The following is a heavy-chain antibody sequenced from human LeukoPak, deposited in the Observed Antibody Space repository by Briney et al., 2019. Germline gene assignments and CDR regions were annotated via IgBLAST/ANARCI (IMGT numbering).Heavy chain of an antibody. Sequence: SETLSLTCAVYGGSFSGYYWSWIRQPPGKGLEWIGEINHSGSTNYNPSLKSRVTISVDTSKNRFSLKLSSVTAADTAVYYCARGYCSSTSCTTPNYFDYWGQGTLVTVSS. CDR2: INHSGST. CDR3: ARGYCSSTSCTTPNYFDY. V-gene: IGHV4-34*01. J-gene: IGHJ4*02. CDR1: GGSFSGYY. D-gene: IGHD2-2*01.